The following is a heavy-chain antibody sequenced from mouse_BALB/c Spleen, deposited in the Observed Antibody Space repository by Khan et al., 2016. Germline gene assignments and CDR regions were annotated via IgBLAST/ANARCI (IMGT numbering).Heavy chain of an antibody. J-gene: IGHJ2*01. CDR1: GYTFTIYT. V-gene: IGHV1-4*01. D-gene: IGHD2-1*01. CDR3: ARSWRMGGNCLFDY. Sequence: VQLQESGAELARPGASVKMSCKASGYTFTIYTMHWVKQRPGQGLEWIGYINPSSGYTNYNQKFKDKATLTADKSSSTAYMQLSSLTSEDSAVYYSARSWRMGGNCLFDYWGQGTTLTVSS. CDR2: INPSSGYT.